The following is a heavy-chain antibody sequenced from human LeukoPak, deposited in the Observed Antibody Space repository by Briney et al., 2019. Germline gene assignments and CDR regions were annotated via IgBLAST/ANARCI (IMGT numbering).Heavy chain of an antibody. J-gene: IGHJ6*03. CDR2: MNPNSGNT. CDR3: ARGHLPAAIIYYMDV. D-gene: IGHD2-2*01. CDR1: GYTSTSYD. V-gene: IGHV1-8*01. Sequence: GASVKVSCKASGYTSTSYDINWVRQATGQGLEWMGWMNPNSGNTGYAQKFQGRVTMTRNTSISTAYMELSSLRSEDTAVYYCARGHLPAAIIYYMDVWGKGTTVTVSS.